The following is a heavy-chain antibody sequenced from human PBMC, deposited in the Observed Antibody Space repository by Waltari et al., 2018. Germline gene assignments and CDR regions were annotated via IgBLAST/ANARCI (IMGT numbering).Heavy chain of an antibody. J-gene: IGHJ5*02. V-gene: IGHV1-69*13. D-gene: IGHD2-2*01. CDR2: IIPIFGTA. CDR1: GGTFSSYA. Sequence: QVQLVQSGAEVKKPGSSVKVSCKASGGTFSSYAISWVRQAPGQGLEWMGGIIPIFGTANYAQKFQGRVTITADESTSTAYMELSSLRSEDTAVYYCARVFPGPAAIPYNWFDPWGQGTLVTVSS. CDR3: ARVFPGPAAIPYNWFDP.